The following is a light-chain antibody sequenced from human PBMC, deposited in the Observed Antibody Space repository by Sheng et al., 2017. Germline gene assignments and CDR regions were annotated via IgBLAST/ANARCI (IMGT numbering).Light chain of an antibody. CDR3: QVWDSSSGRVV. V-gene: IGLV3-21*02. J-gene: IGLJ2*01. Sequence: SYELTQPPSVSVAPGQTATITCGGDNIGSKTVHWYQQKPGQAPVLVVYDDSDRPSGIPERFSGSNSGNTATLTISRVEAGDEADYYCQVWDSSSGRVVFGGGTKLTVL. CDR1: NIGSKT. CDR2: DDS.